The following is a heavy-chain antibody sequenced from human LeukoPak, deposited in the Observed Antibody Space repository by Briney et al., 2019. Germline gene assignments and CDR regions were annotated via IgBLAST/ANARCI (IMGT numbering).Heavy chain of an antibody. V-gene: IGHV3-30*02. CDR3: ARDERAVTTELYFDY. Sequence: GGSLRLSCAASGFTFSSYGMHWVRQAPGKGLEWVAFIRYDGSNKYYADSVKGRFTISRDNSKNTLYLQMNSLRAEDTAVYYCARDERAVTTELYFDYWGQGTLVTVSS. D-gene: IGHD4-17*01. CDR1: GFTFSSYG. J-gene: IGHJ4*02. CDR2: IRYDGSNK.